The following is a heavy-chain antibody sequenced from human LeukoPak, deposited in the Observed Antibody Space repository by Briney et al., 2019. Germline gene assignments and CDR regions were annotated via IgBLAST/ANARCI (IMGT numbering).Heavy chain of an antibody. D-gene: IGHD2/OR15-2a*01. J-gene: IGHJ4*02. CDR1: GGSISSSSYY. CDR2: IYYSGST. Sequence: SETLSLTCTVSGGSISSSSYYWGWIRQPPGKGLEWIGSIYYSGSTYYNPSLKSRVTISVDTSKNQFSLKLSSVTAADTAAYYCARRRITFHFDYWGQGTLVTVSS. CDR3: ARRRITFHFDY. V-gene: IGHV4-39*01.